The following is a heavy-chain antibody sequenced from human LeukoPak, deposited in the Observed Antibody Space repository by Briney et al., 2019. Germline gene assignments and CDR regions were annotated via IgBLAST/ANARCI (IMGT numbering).Heavy chain of an antibody. D-gene: IGHD1-1*01. Sequence: GGSLRLSCAASGITASNFYMMWVRQAPGKGLEWVSYISNNDVTKYADSVRGRLTISRDNSKNILYLQMNSLRVEDTAMYWYASSVTTVGAYDYWGQGAPVTVSS. CDR3: ASSVTTVGAYDY. V-gene: IGHV3-53*01. J-gene: IGHJ4*02. CDR1: GITASNFY. CDR2: ISNNDVT.